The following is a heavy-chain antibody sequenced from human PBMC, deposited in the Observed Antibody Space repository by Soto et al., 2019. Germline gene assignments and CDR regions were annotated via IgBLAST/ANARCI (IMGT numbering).Heavy chain of an antibody. CDR3: ASDLSGRADV. Sequence: GGSLRLSCAASGFTFSSYWMHWVRQAPGKGLVWVSRMNEDGGTTDYVDSVKGRFTISRDNAKNTLYLQMNSLRVEDTAVYYCASDLSGRADVWGQGTTVTVSS. D-gene: IGHD3-10*01. V-gene: IGHV3-74*01. CDR2: MNEDGGTT. CDR1: GFTFSSYW. J-gene: IGHJ6*02.